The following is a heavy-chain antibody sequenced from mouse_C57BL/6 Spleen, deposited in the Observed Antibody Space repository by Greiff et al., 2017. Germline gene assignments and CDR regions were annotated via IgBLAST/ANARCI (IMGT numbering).Heavy chain of an antibody. Sequence: EVQLVESGGGLVKPGGSLKLSCAASGFTFSDYGMHWVRQAPEKGLEWATYISSGSSTIYYADTVKGRFTISRDNAKNTLFLQMTSLRSEDTAMYYCARMGDYDGVDYWGQGTTLTVSS. CDR3: ARMGDYDGVDY. CDR1: GFTFSDYG. V-gene: IGHV5-17*01. CDR2: ISSGSSTI. J-gene: IGHJ2*01. D-gene: IGHD2-4*01.